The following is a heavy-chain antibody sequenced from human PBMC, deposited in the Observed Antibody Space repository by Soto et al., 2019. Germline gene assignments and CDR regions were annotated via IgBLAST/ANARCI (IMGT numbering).Heavy chain of an antibody. V-gene: IGHV1-69*13. Sequence: ASVKVSGKTSGGTFSTYAIYWVRQAPGQGLEWMGAIIPLFGTADYAQKFQGRVTITADESTSTASMELSSLRSEDTAVYYCARPKGSYSSGYYYFDYWGQGTLVTVSS. CDR1: GGTFSTYA. D-gene: IGHD6-19*01. CDR3: ARPKGSYSSGYYYFDY. CDR2: IIPLFGTA. J-gene: IGHJ4*02.